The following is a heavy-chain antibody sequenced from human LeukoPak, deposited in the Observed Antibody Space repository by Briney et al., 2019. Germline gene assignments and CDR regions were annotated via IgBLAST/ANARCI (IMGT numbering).Heavy chain of an antibody. Sequence: PGGSLRLSCAASGFTFSSYGMNWVRQAPGKGLEWVSSISGSGLNTYYADSVKGRFTISRDNSKNTLYLQMNSLRAEDTAVYYCAKVLEQWLVRFAFDIWGQGTMVTVSS. V-gene: IGHV3-23*01. J-gene: IGHJ3*02. CDR3: AKVLEQWLVRFAFDI. CDR2: ISGSGLNT. CDR1: GFTFSSYG. D-gene: IGHD6-19*01.